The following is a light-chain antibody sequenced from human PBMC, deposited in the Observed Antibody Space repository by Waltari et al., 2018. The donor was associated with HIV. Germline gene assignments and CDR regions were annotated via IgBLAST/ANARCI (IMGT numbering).Light chain of an antibody. V-gene: IGKV3-20*01. CDR3: QQYGSSTYS. Sequence: EIVLTQSPGTLSLSPRDRATLSCRASQSVSNKFLAWYQHKRGQAPRLLVYGASSRARGIPDRFSGSGSGTDFTLTISRLEPEDFAMYFCQQYGSSTYSFGQGTKLEIK. J-gene: IGKJ2*03. CDR2: GAS. CDR1: QSVSNKF.